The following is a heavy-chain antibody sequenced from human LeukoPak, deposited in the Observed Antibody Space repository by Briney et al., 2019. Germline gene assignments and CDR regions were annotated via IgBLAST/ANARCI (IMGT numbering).Heavy chain of an antibody. Sequence: SVKVSCKASGGTFSSYAINWVRQAPGQGLEWMGRIIPIFGTANYAQKFQGRVTITTDESTSTAYMELSSLRSEDTAVYYCARDLSYCGGDCFRGGFDYWGQGTLVTVSS. CDR2: IIPIFGTA. V-gene: IGHV1-69*05. D-gene: IGHD2-21*02. J-gene: IGHJ4*02. CDR1: GGTFSSYA. CDR3: ARDLSYCGGDCFRGGFDY.